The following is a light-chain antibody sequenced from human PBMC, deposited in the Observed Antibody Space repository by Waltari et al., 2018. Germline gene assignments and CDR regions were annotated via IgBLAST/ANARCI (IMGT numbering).Light chain of an antibody. V-gene: IGKV3-15*01. CDR3: QQYNVWPPIT. J-gene: IGKJ5*01. CDR2: DAS. Sequence: EILMTQSPATLSVSPGERATLSCRASQGVSSNLAWYQQRPGQAPRLLIYDASTRAPGVPSRFSGSGSGTEFTLTIRSLQSEDFALYYCQQYNVWPPITIGQGTRLEIK. CDR1: QGVSSN.